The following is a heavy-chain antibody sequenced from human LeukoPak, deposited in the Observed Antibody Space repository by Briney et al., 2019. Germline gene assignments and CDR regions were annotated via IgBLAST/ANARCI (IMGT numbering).Heavy chain of an antibody. CDR1: GFTFDDFY. CDR2: LKQDGTVT. J-gene: IGHJ6*02. D-gene: IGHD6-13*01. CDR3: ARVLQQLVRYYYYGMDV. V-gene: IGHV3-7*01. Sequence: GGSLRLSCAASGFTFDDFYMNWLRQAPGKGLEWVANLKQDGTVTNYVDSVKGRFTISRDNAKNSLYLQMNSLRAEDTAVYYCARVLQQLVRYYYYGMDVWGQGTTVTVSS.